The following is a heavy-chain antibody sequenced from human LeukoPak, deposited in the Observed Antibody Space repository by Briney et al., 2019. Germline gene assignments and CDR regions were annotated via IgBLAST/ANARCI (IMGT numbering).Heavy chain of an antibody. CDR1: GFTFSTYA. Sequence: GGSLRLSCSASGFTFSTYAMHWVRQAPGKGLEYVSATSRNGGRTYYADSVKGRFTISRDNSKNTLYLQMSSLRAEDTAVYYCVKDLPSGGGVDYWGQGTLVTVSS. CDR3: VKDLPSGGGVDY. J-gene: IGHJ4*02. D-gene: IGHD3-10*01. CDR2: TSRNGGRT. V-gene: IGHV3-64D*06.